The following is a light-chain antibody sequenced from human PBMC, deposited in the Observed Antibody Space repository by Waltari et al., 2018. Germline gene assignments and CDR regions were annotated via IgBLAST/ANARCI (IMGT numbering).Light chain of an antibody. CDR3: AAWDNSLNGYL. Sequence: QSVLTQPPSPSGTPGQRVTMSCSGSSSNLGIDNVYCYQHLPGTIPKRLIYNNNQRSSGVPDRFSGSKSGTSASLAISGLRSDDEADYYCAAWDNSLNGYLFGTGTKVTVL. CDR1: SSNLGIDN. J-gene: IGLJ1*01. CDR2: NNN. V-gene: IGLV1-47*01.